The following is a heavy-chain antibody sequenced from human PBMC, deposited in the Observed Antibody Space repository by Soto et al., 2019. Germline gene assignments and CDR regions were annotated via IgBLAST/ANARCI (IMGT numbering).Heavy chain of an antibody. CDR2: IIPIFGTA. CDR1: GGTFSSYA. V-gene: IGHV1-69*01. D-gene: IGHD6-6*01. CDR3: ARVGPREYSSSYYFDY. Sequence: QVQLVQSGAEVKKPGSSVKVSCKASGGTFSSYAISWVRQAPGQGLEWMGGIIPIFGTANYEQKFQGRVTITADESTSTAYMELSSLRSEYTAVYYCARVGPREYSSSYYFDYWGQGTLVTVSS. J-gene: IGHJ4*02.